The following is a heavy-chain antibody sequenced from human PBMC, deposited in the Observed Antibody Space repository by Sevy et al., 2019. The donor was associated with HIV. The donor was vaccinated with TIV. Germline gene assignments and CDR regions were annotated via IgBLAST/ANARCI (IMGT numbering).Heavy chain of an antibody. V-gene: IGHV3-23*01. CDR1: GFTFSSQA. CDR2: ISSSGGST. CDR3: AKSFGDTINYFHY. J-gene: IGHJ4*02. D-gene: IGHD3-10*01. Sequence: GGSLRLSCAASGFTFSSQAMNWVRQAPGKGLEWVSAISSSGGSTYYADSVRGRFTLSRENSKNTLYLHMNSLRAEDTAVYFCAKSFGDTINYFHYWGQGTLVTVSS.